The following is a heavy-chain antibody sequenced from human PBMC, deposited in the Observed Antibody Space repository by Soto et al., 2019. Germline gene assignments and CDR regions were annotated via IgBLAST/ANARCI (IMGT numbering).Heavy chain of an antibody. CDR1: GYTLTELS. CDR3: ATLPGLAAAGILLQH. Sequence: ASVKVSCKVSGYTLTELSMHWVRQAPGKGLEWMGGFDPEDGETIYAQKFQGRVTMTEDTSTDTAYMELSSLRSEDTAVYYCATLPGLAAAGILLQHWGQGTLVTVSS. D-gene: IGHD6-13*01. CDR2: FDPEDGET. J-gene: IGHJ1*01. V-gene: IGHV1-24*01.